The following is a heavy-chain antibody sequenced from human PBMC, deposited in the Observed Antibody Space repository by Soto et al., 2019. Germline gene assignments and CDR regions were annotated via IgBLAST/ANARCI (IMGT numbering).Heavy chain of an antibody. J-gene: IGHJ6*03. CDR1: GYSFTTYW. Sequence: GESLKISCEGSGYSFTTYWIGWVRQMPGKGLEWMGFVYPGDSDTRYSPSFQGQVTISRDNAKNSLYLQMNSLRAEDTAVYYCARDKDGDYYMDVWGKGTTVTVSS. CDR2: VYPGDSDT. D-gene: IGHD2-15*01. V-gene: IGHV5-51*01. CDR3: ARDKDGDYYMDV.